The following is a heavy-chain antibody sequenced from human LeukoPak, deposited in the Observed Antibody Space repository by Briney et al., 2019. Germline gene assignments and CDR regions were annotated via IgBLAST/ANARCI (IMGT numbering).Heavy chain of an antibody. CDR3: ARPTVQLTVAGTRTHNWFDP. CDR2: INHSGST. V-gene: IGHV4-34*01. Sequence: SETLSLTCAVYGGSFSGYYWSWIRHPPGKGLEWIGEINHSGSTNYNPSLRSRVTISVDTSKNQFSLKLSSVTAADTAVYYCARPTVQLTVAGTRTHNWFDPWGQGTLVTVSS. CDR1: GGSFSGYY. D-gene: IGHD6-19*01. J-gene: IGHJ5*02.